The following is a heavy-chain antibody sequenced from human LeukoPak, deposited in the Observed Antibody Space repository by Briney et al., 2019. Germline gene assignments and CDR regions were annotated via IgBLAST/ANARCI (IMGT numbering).Heavy chain of an antibody. CDR1: GGSISSSSYY. V-gene: IGHV4-39*01. D-gene: IGHD3-22*01. J-gene: IGHJ4*02. CDR3: ARHAYYDSSGIYY. Sequence: PSETLSLTCTVSGGSISSSSYYWGWIRQPPGKGLEWIGSIYYSGSTYYNPSLKSRVTISVDASKNQFSLNLSSVTAADTAVYYCARHAYYDSSGIYYWGQGTLVTVSS. CDR2: IYYSGST.